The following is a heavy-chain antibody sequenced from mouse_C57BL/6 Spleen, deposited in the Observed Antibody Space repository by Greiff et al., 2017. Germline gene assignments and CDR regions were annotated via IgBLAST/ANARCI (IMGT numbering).Heavy chain of an antibody. CDR3: ARYPDYYGSSHWYFDV. D-gene: IGHD1-1*01. J-gene: IGHJ1*03. CDR1: GYTFTSYW. Sequence: VQLQQPGAELVKPGASVKMSCKASGYTFTSYWITWVKQRPGQGLEWIGDIYPGSGSTNYNEKFKSKATLTVDTSSSTAYMQLSSLTSEDSAVYYCARYPDYYGSSHWYFDVWGTGTTVTVSS. V-gene: IGHV1-55*01. CDR2: IYPGSGST.